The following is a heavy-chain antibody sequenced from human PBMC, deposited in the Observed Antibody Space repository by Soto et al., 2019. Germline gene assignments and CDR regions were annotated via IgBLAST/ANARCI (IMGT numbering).Heavy chain of an antibody. Sequence: ASVKVSWKASGGTFSSYAISWVRQAPGQGLEWMGGIIPIFGTANYAQKFQGRVTITADESTSTAYMELSSLRSEDTAVYYCARVQWELLDWFDPWGQGTLVTVSS. CDR3: ARVQWELLDWFDP. D-gene: IGHD1-26*01. CDR1: GGTFSSYA. V-gene: IGHV1-69*13. J-gene: IGHJ5*02. CDR2: IIPIFGTA.